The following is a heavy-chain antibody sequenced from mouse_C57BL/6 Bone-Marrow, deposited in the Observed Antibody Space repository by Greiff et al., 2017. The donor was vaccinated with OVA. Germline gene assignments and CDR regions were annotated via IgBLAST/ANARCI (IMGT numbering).Heavy chain of an antibody. Sequence: EVQLVESGGGLVKPGGSLKLSCAASGFTFSDYGMHWVRQTPEQGLEWVAYISRGSSTTYYADTVKGRFTISRDNAKNTLFLQMTNLRSGDTALYYSVITTPMVPNYFDYWGQGTTLTVSS. D-gene: IGHD1-1*01. CDR1: GFTFSDYG. V-gene: IGHV5-17*01. CDR2: ISRGSSTT. CDR3: VITTPMVPNYFDY. J-gene: IGHJ2*01.